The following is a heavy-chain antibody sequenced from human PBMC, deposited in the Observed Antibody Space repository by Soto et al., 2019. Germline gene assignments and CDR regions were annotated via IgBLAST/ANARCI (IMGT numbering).Heavy chain of an antibody. V-gene: IGHV3-7*01. CDR3: ARASEYANRNYVLPFFDY. Sequence: GGSLRLSCAASGFTFSSYWMSWVRQAPGKGLEWVANIKQDGSEKYYVDSVKGRFTISRDNAKNSLYLQMNSLRAEDTAVYYCARASEYANRNYVLPFFDYWGQGTLVTVSS. CDR2: IKQDGSEK. D-gene: IGHD1-7*01. CDR1: GFTFSSYW. J-gene: IGHJ4*02.